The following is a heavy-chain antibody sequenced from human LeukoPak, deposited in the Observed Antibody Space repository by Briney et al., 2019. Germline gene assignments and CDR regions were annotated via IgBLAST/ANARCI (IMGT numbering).Heavy chain of an antibody. CDR3: AKCGGDYYYYYYMDV. D-gene: IGHD2-21*02. J-gene: IGHJ6*03. Sequence: GGSLRLSCAASGFTFSSYWMSWVRQAQGEGLEWVSVISGSGGSTYYSDSVKGRFTISRDNSKNTLYLQMTSLRAEDTAVYYCAKCGGDYYYYYYMDVWGKGTTVTVSS. CDR2: ISGSGGST. CDR1: GFTFSSYW. V-gene: IGHV3-23*01.